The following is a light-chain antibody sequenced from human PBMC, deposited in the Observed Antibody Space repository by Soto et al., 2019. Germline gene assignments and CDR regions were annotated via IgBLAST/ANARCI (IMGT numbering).Light chain of an antibody. CDR3: QHYHGWPIT. Sequence: EVVLTQSPGTLSLSPGERATLSCRASQSVSGSDLAWYQQKPGQAARLLISGVSNRATGTPDRFSGSGSGTEFTLTISSLQSEDFAVYYCQHYHGWPITFGQGTRLEIK. CDR1: QSVSGSD. V-gene: IGKV3-20*01. J-gene: IGKJ5*01. CDR2: GVS.